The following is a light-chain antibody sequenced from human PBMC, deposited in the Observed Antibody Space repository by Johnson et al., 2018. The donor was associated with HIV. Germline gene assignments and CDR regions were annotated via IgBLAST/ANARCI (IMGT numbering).Light chain of an antibody. Sequence: QAVLTQPPSVSAAPGQKVTISCSGSSSDMGNYAVSWYQQLPGTAPKLLIYENNKRPSGIPDRFSGSKSGTSATLGITGLQTGDEADYYCGTWDSSLSVLYVFGTGTKVTVL. CDR1: SSDMGNYA. V-gene: IGLV1-51*02. CDR3: GTWDSSLSVLYV. CDR2: ENN. J-gene: IGLJ1*01.